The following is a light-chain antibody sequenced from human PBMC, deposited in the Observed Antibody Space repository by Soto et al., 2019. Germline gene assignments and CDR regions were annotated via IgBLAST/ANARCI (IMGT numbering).Light chain of an antibody. J-gene: IGKJ4*01. CDR3: QPYNNWPLT. V-gene: IGKV3-20*01. CDR2: GAS. CDR1: QSLSSSY. Sequence: EIVLTQSPGTLSLSPGEIGTLSCRANQSLSSSYLAWYQQKPGQAPRLLIHGASSRAAGIPDRFSGSGSGTEFTLTINSLQSEDFAIYYCQPYNNWPLTFGGGTKVESK.